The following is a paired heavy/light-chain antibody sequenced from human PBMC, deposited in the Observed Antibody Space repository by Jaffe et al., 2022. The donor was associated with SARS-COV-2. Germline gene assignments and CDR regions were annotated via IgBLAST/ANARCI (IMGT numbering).Light chain of an antibody. CDR1: QSVGSD. V-gene: IGKV3-15*01. CDR3: QQYNSWPLT. Sequence: EIVMTQSPATLSVSPGERVTLSCRASQSVGSDLAWYQQKPGQAPRLLIYGASTRATGILGSFSGSGSGTEFTLTISSLQSEDCAVYYCQQYNSWPLTFGGGTKVEIK. CDR2: GAS. J-gene: IGKJ4*01.
Heavy chain of an antibody. D-gene: IGHD1-26*01. CDR3: ARGETRGSNIGFDS. Sequence: EVQLVESGGGLVKPGGSLTLSCAASGFTFSSISMNWVRQTPGKGLEWVSSLSSNSEHILYADSVKGRFTISRDNAQNSLYLQMNSLRAEDTAVYYCARGETRGSNIGFDSWGQGILVTVSS. J-gene: IGHJ5*01. V-gene: IGHV3-21*06. CDR1: GFTFSSIS. CDR2: LSSNSEHI.